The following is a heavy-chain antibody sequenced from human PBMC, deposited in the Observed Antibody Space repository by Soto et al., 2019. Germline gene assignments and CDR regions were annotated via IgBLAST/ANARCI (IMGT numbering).Heavy chain of an antibody. CDR1: GGTFSSYA. D-gene: IGHD3-22*01. J-gene: IGHJ5*02. Sequence: QVQLVQSGAEVKKPGSSVKVSCKASGGTFSSYAISWVRQAPGQGLEWMGGIIPIFGTANYAQKFQGRVTITADKSTRTAYMELNSMRSEDTAVYYCARDSENYYDSRGYYPGWFDPWGQGTLVTVSS. V-gene: IGHV1-69*06. CDR3: ARDSENYYDSRGYYPGWFDP. CDR2: IIPIFGTA.